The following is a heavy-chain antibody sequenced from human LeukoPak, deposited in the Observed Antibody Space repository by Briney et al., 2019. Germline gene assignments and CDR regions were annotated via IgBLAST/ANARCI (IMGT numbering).Heavy chain of an antibody. CDR2: IIPIFGTA. J-gene: IGHJ4*02. Sequence: ASVKVSCKASVGTFSSYAISWVRQAPGQGLEWMGGIIPIFGTANYAQKFQGRVTITADESTSTAYMELSSQRSEDTAAYYCAREGSDILSYWGQGTLLTVSS. CDR3: AREGSDILSY. D-gene: IGHD3-9*01. CDR1: VGTFSSYA. V-gene: IGHV1-69*13.